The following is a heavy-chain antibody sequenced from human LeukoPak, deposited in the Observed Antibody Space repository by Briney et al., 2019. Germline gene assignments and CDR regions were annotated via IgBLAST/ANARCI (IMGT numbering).Heavy chain of an antibody. CDR3: ARETMIVGIDY. D-gene: IGHD3-22*01. CDR1: GGSISSYY. V-gene: IGHV4-59*01. J-gene: IGHJ4*02. CDR2: IYYSGST. Sequence: KPSETLSLXCTVSGGSISSYYWSWIRQPPGKGLEWIGYIYYSGSTNYNPSLKSRVTISVDTSKNQFSLKLSSVTAADTAVYYCARETMIVGIDYWGQGTLVTVSS.